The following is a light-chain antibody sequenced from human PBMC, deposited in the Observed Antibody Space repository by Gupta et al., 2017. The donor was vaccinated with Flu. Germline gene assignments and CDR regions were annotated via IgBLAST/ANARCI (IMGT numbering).Light chain of an antibody. CDR3: QTYDTDLRAWV. V-gene: IGLV1-40*01. CDR1: SANIGAGCG. J-gene: IGLJ3*02. CDR2: TNN. Sequence: VILSCTEGSANIGAGCGVQCYQRLPGTVPKLLIYTNNHRRSGVPDRFSGSKSDTADSLATTGRQAEDEADYYCQTYDTDLRAWVFGVGTKWTVL.